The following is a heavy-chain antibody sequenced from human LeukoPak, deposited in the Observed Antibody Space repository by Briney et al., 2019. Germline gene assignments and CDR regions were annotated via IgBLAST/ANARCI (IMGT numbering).Heavy chain of an antibody. CDR1: GGSISGFY. CDR3: AKFGLYYNMDV. D-gene: IGHD3-16*01. V-gene: IGHV4-59*07. CDR2: IHYSGST. Sequence: SDTLSLTCAVSGGSISGFYWTWIRQPPGKGLEFIGQIHYSGSTDYNPSLKSRITMSVDTSKNQFFLSLNSVTAADTAVYYCAKFGLYYNMDVWGQGTTVTVSS. J-gene: IGHJ6*02.